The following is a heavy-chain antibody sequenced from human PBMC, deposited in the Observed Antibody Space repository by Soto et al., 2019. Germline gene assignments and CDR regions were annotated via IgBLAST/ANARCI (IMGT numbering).Heavy chain of an antibody. CDR2: INSDGSTT. V-gene: IGHV3-74*01. D-gene: IGHD5-18*01. J-gene: IGHJ4*02. CDR3: ATLNSFGSDY. Sequence: HPGGSLRLSCAASGFTFSSYWMHWVRQTAGKGLVWVSQINSDGSTTRYADSVKGRFTISRDNAKNTVYLQMNSLRADDTAVYYCATLNSFGSDYWGQGTLVTVSS. CDR1: GFTFSSYW.